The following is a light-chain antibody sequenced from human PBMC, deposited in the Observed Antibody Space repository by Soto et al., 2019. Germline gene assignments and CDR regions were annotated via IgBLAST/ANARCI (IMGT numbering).Light chain of an antibody. CDR1: SNDVGDYNY. CDR3: PSYAGVHNVV. V-gene: IGLV2-8*01. CDR2: EVI. J-gene: IGLJ2*01. Sequence: QSALTQPPSASGSPGQSVTISCTGTSNDVGDYNYVSWYQQHPDKAPKLIIYEVIKRPSGVPDRFSGSKSGNTASLTVSGLQAEEEGNYYCPSYAGVHNVVFGGGPKLTVL.